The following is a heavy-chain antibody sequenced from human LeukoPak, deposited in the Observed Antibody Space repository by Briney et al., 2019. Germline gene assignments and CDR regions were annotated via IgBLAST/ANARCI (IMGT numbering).Heavy chain of an antibody. CDR1: GGSISSSNW. J-gene: IGHJ6*03. Sequence: PSETLSLTCAVSGGSISSSNWWSWVRQPPGKGLEWTGEIYHSGSTNYNPSLKSRVTISVDKSKNQFSLKLSSVTAADTAVYYCARVRGVYSCSSKGYYYYMDVWGKGTTVTVSS. CDR3: ARVRGVYSCSSKGYYYYMDV. V-gene: IGHV4-4*02. CDR2: IYHSGST. D-gene: IGHD6-6*01.